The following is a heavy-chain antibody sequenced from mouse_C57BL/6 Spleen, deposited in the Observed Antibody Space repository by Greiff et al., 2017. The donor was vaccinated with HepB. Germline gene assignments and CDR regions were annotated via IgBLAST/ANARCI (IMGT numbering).Heavy chain of an antibody. J-gene: IGHJ4*01. CDR1: GYTFTSYG. CDR2: IYIGNGYT. CDR3: ARSLHYYGSIFDAMDY. Sequence: EVQLQESGAELVRPGSSVKMSCKTSGYTFTSYGINWVKQRPGQGLEWIGYIYIGNGYTEYNEKFKGKATLTSDTSSSTAYMQLSSLTSEDSAIYFFARSLHYYGSIFDAMDYWGQGTSVTVSS. V-gene: IGHV1-58*01. D-gene: IGHD1-1*01.